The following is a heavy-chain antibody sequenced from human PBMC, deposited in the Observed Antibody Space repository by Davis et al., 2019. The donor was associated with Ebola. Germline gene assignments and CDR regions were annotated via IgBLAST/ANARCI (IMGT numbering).Heavy chain of an antibody. D-gene: IGHD7-27*01. CDR1: GASITYHY. J-gene: IGHJ4*02. CDR2: ISDSGST. CDR3: ARGTSGAEH. Sequence: MPSETLSLTCTVSGASITYHYWTWIRQPPGKGLEWIGHISDSGSTYSNPSLKSRVTISIDTSKSQFSLKLSAVTAADTAVYYCARGTSGAEHWGQGTLATVSS. V-gene: IGHV4-59*11.